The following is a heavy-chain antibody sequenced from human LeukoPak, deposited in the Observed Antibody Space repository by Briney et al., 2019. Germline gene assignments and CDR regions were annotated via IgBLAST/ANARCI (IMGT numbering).Heavy chain of an antibody. Sequence: GGSLRLSCAGSGFTFSRYNMNWIRQAPGKGLEWVSYISTSSSFIDYADSVKGRFTISRDNAKDSLHLQMDSLRADDTAVYYCVRDGIVGASYYFDFWGQGTLVTVSS. J-gene: IGHJ4*02. CDR1: GFTFSRYN. D-gene: IGHD1-26*01. CDR3: VRDGIVGASYYFDF. V-gene: IGHV3-21*01. CDR2: ISTSSSFI.